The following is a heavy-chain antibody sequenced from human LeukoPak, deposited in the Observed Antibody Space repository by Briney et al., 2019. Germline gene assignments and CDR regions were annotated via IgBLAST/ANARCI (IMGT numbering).Heavy chain of an antibody. D-gene: IGHD5-24*01. V-gene: IGHV3-23*01. CDR3: AKELAIGMATIFPPYYFDY. J-gene: IGHJ4*02. CDR2: ISVSGGRT. CDR1: GFTFSSYA. Sequence: GGSLRLSCAASGFTFSSYAMSWVRQAPGKGLEWVSGISVSGGRTHYANSVKGRFTISRDNSKNTVYLQMSSLRAEDTAIYYCAKELAIGMATIFPPYYFDYWGQGTLVTVSS.